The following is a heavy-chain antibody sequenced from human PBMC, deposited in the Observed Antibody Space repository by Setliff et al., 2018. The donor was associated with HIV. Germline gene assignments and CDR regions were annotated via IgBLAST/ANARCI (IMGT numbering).Heavy chain of an antibody. CDR3: ARMSISASVYFDY. Sequence: PSETLSLTCTVSGYSISSGYYWGWIRQPPGKGLEWIRSIYHSGSTYYNPSLKSRVTISVDTSKNQFSLKLNSVTAADTAVYFCARMSISASVYFDYWGQGSQVTVSS. CDR2: IYHSGST. D-gene: IGHD6-25*01. V-gene: IGHV4-38-2*02. CDR1: GYSISSGYY. J-gene: IGHJ4*02.